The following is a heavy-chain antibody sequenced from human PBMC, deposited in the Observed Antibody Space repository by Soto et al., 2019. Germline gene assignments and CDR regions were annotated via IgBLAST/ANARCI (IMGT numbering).Heavy chain of an antibody. J-gene: IGHJ4*02. Sequence: VGPRRLPWVTARVTCSSYARNRVRKAPGKGLECVSSISVSGDTTYYADSVKGRFTISSDNSKNTLYLQMNSLRVEVTSLYFCAKADYSYKWAPVDYWGQGTLVTVSS. CDR3: AKADYSYKWAPVDY. V-gene: IGHV3-23*01. D-gene: IGHD1-1*01. CDR2: ISVSGDTT. CDR1: RVTCSSYA.